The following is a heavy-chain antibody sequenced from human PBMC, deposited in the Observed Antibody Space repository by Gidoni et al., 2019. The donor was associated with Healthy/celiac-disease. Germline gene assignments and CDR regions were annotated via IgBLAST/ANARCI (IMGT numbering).Heavy chain of an antibody. Sequence: EVQLVESGGGLVQPGGSLRLSCAASGFTVSSTYMSWVRQPPGQGLEWVSVIYGGGSTYYADSVKGRFTISRDNSKNTLYLQMNSLRAEDTAVYYCARAEGYDSSGYYDEIFDYWGQGTLVTVSS. CDR1: GFTVSSTY. J-gene: IGHJ4*02. CDR2: IYGGGST. D-gene: IGHD3-22*01. V-gene: IGHV3-66*01. CDR3: ARAEGYDSSGYYDEIFDY.